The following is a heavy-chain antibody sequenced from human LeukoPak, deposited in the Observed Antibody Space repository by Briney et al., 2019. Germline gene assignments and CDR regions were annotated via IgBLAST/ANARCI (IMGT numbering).Heavy chain of an antibody. D-gene: IGHD5-24*01. CDR2: ISAYNGNT. J-gene: IGHJ4*02. CDR1: GYTFTSYG. CDR3: ATSSEIDMATHPFDY. Sequence: ASVKVSCKAPGYTFTSYGISWVGQAPGHGLEWMGWISAYNGNTNYAQKLQGRVTMTTDTSTSTAYMELRSLRSDDTAVYYCATSSEIDMATHPFDYWGQGTLVTVSS. V-gene: IGHV1-18*01.